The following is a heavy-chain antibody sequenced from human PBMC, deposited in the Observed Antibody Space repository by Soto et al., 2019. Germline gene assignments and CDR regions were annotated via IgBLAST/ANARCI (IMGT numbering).Heavy chain of an antibody. Sequence: ASVKVSCKASGGTFSSYAISWVRQAPGQGLEWMGGIIPIFGTANYAQKFQGRVTITADESTSTAYMELSSLRSEDTAVYYCARDYYDREQSYSFDYWGQGTLVTVSS. CDR3: ARDYYDREQSYSFDY. D-gene: IGHD3-22*01. CDR1: GGTFSSYA. V-gene: IGHV1-69*13. CDR2: IIPIFGTA. J-gene: IGHJ4*02.